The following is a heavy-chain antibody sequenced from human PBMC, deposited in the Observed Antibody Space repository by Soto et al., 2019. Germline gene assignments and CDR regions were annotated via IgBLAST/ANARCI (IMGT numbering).Heavy chain of an antibody. J-gene: IGHJ4*02. CDR3: AKDIVLMVYAGNFDY. CDR1: GFTFSSYG. V-gene: IGHV3-30*18. CDR2: ISYDGINE. D-gene: IGHD2-8*01. Sequence: QVQLVESGGGVVQPGRSLRLSCAASGFTFSSYGMHWVRQAPGKGLEWVAVISYDGINEDYADSVKGRFTISRDNSKNTRYLQMNSLRAEDTAVYYCAKDIVLMVYAGNFDYWGQGPLVTVSS.